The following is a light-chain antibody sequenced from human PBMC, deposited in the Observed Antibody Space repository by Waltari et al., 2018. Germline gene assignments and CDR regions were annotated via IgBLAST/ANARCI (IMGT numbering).Light chain of an antibody. CDR2: NNS. CDR3: ASWDGSLAAYV. V-gene: IGLV1-44*01. CDR1: ASTIGSNA. J-gene: IGLJ1*01. Sequence: QSVLTQPPSASGTPGQRVTIPCSGGASTIGSNAVNWYQHLPGAAPKLVILNNSQRPSGISDRFSGSTSGASASLAISGLQSDDEADYYCASWDGSLAAYVFGGGTKVTV.